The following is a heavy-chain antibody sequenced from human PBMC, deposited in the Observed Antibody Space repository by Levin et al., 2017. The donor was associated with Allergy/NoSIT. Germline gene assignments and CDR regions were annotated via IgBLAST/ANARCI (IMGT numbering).Heavy chain of an antibody. CDR1: GGSISSYY. CDR3: AREVVAATPGYYYYYMDV. Sequence: TSQTLSLTCTVSGGSISSYYWSWIRQPPGKGLEWIGYIYYSGSTNYNPSLKSRVTISVDTSKNQFSLKLSSVTAADTAVYYCAREVVAATPGYYYYYMDVWGKGTTVTVSS. J-gene: IGHJ6*03. CDR2: IYYSGST. V-gene: IGHV4-59*01. D-gene: IGHD2-15*01.